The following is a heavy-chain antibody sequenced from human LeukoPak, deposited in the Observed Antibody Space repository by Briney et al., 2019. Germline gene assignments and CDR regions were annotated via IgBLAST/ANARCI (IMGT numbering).Heavy chain of an antibody. CDR2: ISSSSSTI. CDR3: AKDQEYSYGLGPPYYFDY. D-gene: IGHD5-18*01. Sequence: PGGSLRLSCAASGFTFSSYSMNWVRQAPGKGLEWVSYISSSSSTIYYADSVKGRFTISRDNAKNSLHLQMNSLRAEDTAVYYCAKDQEYSYGLGPPYYFDYWGQGTLVTVSS. CDR1: GFTFSSYS. V-gene: IGHV3-48*04. J-gene: IGHJ4*02.